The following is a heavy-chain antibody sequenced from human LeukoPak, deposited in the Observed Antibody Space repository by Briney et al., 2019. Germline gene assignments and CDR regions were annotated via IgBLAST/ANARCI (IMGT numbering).Heavy chain of an antibody. Sequence: PGGSLRLSCAASGFTFDDYAMHWVRQAPGKGLEWVSGISWNSGSIGYADSVKGRFTISRDNAKNSLYLQMNSLRAEDTALYYCAKDTGGIAAAGWCYGLDVWGQGTTVTVSS. D-gene: IGHD6-13*01. CDR2: ISWNSGSI. CDR3: AKDTGGIAAAGWCYGLDV. CDR1: GFTFDDYA. V-gene: IGHV3-9*01. J-gene: IGHJ6*02.